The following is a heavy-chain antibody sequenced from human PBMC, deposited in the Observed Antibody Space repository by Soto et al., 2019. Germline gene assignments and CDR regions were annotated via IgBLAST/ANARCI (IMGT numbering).Heavy chain of an antibody. Sequence: QVQLVQSGAEVKKPGSSVKVSCKASGGTFSSYTISWVRQAPGQGLEWMGRIIPILGIANYAQKFQGRVTITADKSTSTAYMALSSLRTEDKAVYYCNTHVSPTTPTPNTYGDYKNFDYWGQGPPVTVS. CDR3: NTHVSPTTPTPNTYGDYKNFDY. CDR1: GGTFSSYT. CDR2: IIPILGIA. V-gene: IGHV1-69*02. J-gene: IGHJ4*02. D-gene: IGHD4-17*01.